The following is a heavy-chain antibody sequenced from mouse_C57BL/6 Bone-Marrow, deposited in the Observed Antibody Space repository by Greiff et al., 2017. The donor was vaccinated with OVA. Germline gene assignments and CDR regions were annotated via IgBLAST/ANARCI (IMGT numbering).Heavy chain of an antibody. CDR1: GYSFTSYY. CDR3: ARDYGYDVSYWYFDV. V-gene: IGHV1-66*01. CDR2: IYPGSGNT. Sequence: VQLVESGPELVKPGASVKISCKASGYSFTSYYIHWVKQRPGQGLEWIGWIYPGSGNTKYNEKFKGKATLTADTSSSTAYMQLSSLTSEDSAVYYCARDYGYDVSYWYFDVWGTGTTVTVSS. J-gene: IGHJ1*03. D-gene: IGHD2-2*01.